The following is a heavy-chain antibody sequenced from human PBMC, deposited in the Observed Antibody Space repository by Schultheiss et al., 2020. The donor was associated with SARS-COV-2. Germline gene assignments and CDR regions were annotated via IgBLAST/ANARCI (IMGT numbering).Heavy chain of an antibody. D-gene: IGHD2-2*01. CDR3: ARGPVPEASRANYYYGMDV. CDR2: IIPIFGTA. J-gene: IGHJ6*02. Sequence: KISCKASGGTFSSYAISWVRQAPGQGLEWMGGIIPIFGTANYAQKFQGRVTITADESTSTAYMELSSLRSEDTAVYYCARGPVPEASRANYYYGMDVWGQGTTVTVSS. V-gene: IGHV1-69*01. CDR1: GGTFSSYA.